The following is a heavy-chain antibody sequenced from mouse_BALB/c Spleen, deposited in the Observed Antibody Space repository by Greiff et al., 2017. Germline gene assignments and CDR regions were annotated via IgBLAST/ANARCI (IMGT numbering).Heavy chain of an antibody. CDR2: IYPGNSDT. V-gene: IGHV1-5*01. D-gene: IGHD1-1*01. J-gene: IGHJ3*01. CDR1: GYSFTSYW. CDR3: TRDLDYYGSSSFAY. Sequence: VQLQQSGTVLARPGASVKMSCKASGYSFTSYWMHWVKQRPGQGLEWIGAIYPGNSDTSYNQKFKGKAKLTAVTSASTAYMELSSLTNEDSAVYYCTRDLDYYGSSSFAYWGQGTLVTVSA.